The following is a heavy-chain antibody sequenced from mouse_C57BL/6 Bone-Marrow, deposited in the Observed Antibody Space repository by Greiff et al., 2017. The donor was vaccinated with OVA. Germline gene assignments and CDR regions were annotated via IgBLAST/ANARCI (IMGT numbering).Heavy chain of an antibody. D-gene: IGHD1-1*01. CDR2: IDPSSGGT. J-gene: IGHJ4*01. V-gene: IGHV1-72*01. Sequence: QVQLQQPGAELVKPGASVKLSCKASGYTFTSYWMHWVKQRPGRGLEWIGRIDPSSGGTKYNEKFKSKATLTVDKSSSTAYMQLSSLTSEDSAVYYCARRTTVVANAMDYWGQGTSVTVSS. CDR1: GYTFTSYW. CDR3: ARRTTVVANAMDY.